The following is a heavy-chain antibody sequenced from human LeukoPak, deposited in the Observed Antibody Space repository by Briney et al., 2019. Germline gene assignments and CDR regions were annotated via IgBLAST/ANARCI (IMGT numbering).Heavy chain of an antibody. Sequence: SETLSLTCTVSGGSISSYYWSWIRQPAGKGLEWIGRIYTSGSTNYNPPLKSRVTMSVDTSKNQFSLKLSSVTAADTAVYYCASGSPSEYYYDSSGFSEPFRYWGQGTLVTVSS. CDR3: ASGSPSEYYYDSSGFSEPFRY. J-gene: IGHJ4*02. CDR1: GGSISSYY. V-gene: IGHV4-4*07. D-gene: IGHD3-22*01. CDR2: IYTSGST.